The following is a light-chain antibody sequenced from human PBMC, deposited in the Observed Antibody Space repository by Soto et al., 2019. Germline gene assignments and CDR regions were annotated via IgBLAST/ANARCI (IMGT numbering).Light chain of an antibody. J-gene: IGLJ1*01. CDR1: SSNIGSNT. V-gene: IGLV1-44*01. Sequence: QSVLTQPPSASGTPGQRVTISCSGSSSNIGSNTVNWYQQLPGTAPKLLIYSNNQRPSGVPDRFSGSKSGTPASLAISGLQSEDEADYYCAAWDDSLSGFYVFGTGTKVTVL. CDR2: SNN. CDR3: AAWDDSLSGFYV.